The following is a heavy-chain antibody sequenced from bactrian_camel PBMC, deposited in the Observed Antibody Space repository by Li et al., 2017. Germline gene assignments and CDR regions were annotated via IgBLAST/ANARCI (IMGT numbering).Heavy chain of an antibody. CDR1: GYTYYRYC. D-gene: IGHD2*01. J-gene: IGHJ4*01. Sequence: HVQLVESGGASVQAGGSLRLSCQISGYTYYRYCLGWFREAPGKQREGVAAIYTDSGSTYYANSVKGRFAISLDSAKNTLYLQMNSLKPEDAATYSCAARTWRGGDCVSFNFDTDTTYWGQGTQVTVS. V-gene: IGHV3S1*01. CDR2: IYTDSGST. CDR3: AARTWRGGDCVSFNFDTDTTY.